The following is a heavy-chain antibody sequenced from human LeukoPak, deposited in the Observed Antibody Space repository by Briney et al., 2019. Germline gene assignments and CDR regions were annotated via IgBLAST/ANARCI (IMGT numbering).Heavy chain of an antibody. CDR2: ISYSGSTT. CDR3: ASRNLIIAAAGRNWFDP. J-gene: IGHJ5*02. V-gene: IGHV4-39*01. D-gene: IGHD6-13*01. Sequence: SETLSPTCTVSGGSISSSSVYWGWIRQPPGKGLEWIATISYSGSTTSYNPSLKSRVTISVDTSKNQFSLKLNSVTAADTAVYYCASRNLIIAAAGRNWFDPWGQGTLVTVSS. CDR1: GGSISSSSVY.